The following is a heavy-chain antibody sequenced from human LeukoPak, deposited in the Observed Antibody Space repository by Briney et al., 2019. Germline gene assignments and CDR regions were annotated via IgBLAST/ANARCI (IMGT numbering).Heavy chain of an antibody. CDR3: ARHSSGWFPPDY. CDR2: IYHSGST. Sequence: SETLSLTCTVSGGSLSSGGYYWSWIRQPPGKGLEWIGYIYHSGSTYYNPSLKSRVTISVDRSKNQFSLKLSSVAAADTAVYYCARHSSGWFPPDYWGQGTLVTVSS. D-gene: IGHD6-19*01. CDR1: GGSLSSGGYY. V-gene: IGHV4-30-2*01. J-gene: IGHJ4*02.